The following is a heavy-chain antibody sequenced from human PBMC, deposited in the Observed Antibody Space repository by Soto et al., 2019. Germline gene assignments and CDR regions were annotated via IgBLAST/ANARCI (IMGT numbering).Heavy chain of an antibody. CDR1: GYTFTSYA. CDR3: ARDRPTSSIRARDYYYALDV. CDR2: INAGNGNT. V-gene: IGHV1-3*01. J-gene: IGHJ6*02. D-gene: IGHD6-6*01. Sequence: ASVKVSCKASGYTFTSYAMHWVRQAPGQRLEWMGWINAGNGNTKYSQKLQGRVTITRDTSATTAYMELRSLRSDDTAVYYCARDRPTSSIRARDYYYALDVWGQGTTVTVSS.